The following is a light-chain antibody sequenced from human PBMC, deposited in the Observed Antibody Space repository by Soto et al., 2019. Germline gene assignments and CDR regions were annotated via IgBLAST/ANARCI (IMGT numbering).Light chain of an antibody. J-gene: IGKJ2*01. CDR2: WAS. Sequence: DIVMTQSPDSLAVSLGERATINCKSSQSVLYSSNNKNYLAWYLQKPGQPPELLIYWASTRESGVPDRFSGSGSATDFTLTISSLQAEDVAVYYCQQYYSSPYTFGQGTKLEIK. V-gene: IGKV4-1*01. CDR3: QQYYSSPYT. CDR1: QSVLYSSNNKNY.